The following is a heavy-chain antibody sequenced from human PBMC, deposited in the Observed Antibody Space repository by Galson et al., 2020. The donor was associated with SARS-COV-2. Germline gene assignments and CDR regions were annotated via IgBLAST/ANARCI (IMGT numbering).Heavy chain of an antibody. CDR1: GGSFSGYY. V-gene: IGHV4-34*01. CDR3: ARGSGYCSSTSCYGNHYYYYYYMDV. J-gene: IGHJ6*03. Sequence: SETLSLTCAVYGGSFSGYYWSWIRQPPGKGLEWIGEINHSGSTNYNPSLKSRVTISVDTSKNQFSLKLSSVTAADTAVYYCARGSGYCSSTSCYGNHYYYYYYMDVWGKGTTVTVSS. CDR2: INHSGST. D-gene: IGHD2-2*01.